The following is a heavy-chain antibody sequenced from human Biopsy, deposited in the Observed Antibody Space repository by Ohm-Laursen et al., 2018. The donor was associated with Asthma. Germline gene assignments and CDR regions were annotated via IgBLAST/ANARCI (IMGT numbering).Heavy chain of an antibody. CDR1: GGTFSNFA. V-gene: IGHV1-69*06. D-gene: IGHD3-22*01. CDR2: IMTVFGTT. CDR3: ARSYDTDSYPVLVLDY. Sequence: ASVKVSCKAPGGTFSNFAISWVRQAPGQGLEWLGGIMTVFGTTNYAQKFQGRVTITADKSTSTTYMELSRLRSEDTAVYYCARSYDTDSYPVLVLDYWGQGTLVTVSS. J-gene: IGHJ4*02.